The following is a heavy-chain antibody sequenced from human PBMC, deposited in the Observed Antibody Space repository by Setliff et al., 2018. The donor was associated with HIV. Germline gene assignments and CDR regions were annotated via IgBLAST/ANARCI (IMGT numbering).Heavy chain of an antibody. V-gene: IGHV4-39*07. CDR3: ARQYYDYVWGTYRSQYYFDN. Sequence: SETLSLTCIVSSGSISTSSYYWGWIRQPPGKGLEWIGSIYYSGSTYYNPSLKSRITISIDTSKNQFSLRLSSVTAADTAVYYCARQYYDYVWGTYRSQYYFDNWGQGTLVTSPQ. CDR1: SGSISTSSYY. D-gene: IGHD3-16*02. J-gene: IGHJ4*02. CDR2: IYYSGST.